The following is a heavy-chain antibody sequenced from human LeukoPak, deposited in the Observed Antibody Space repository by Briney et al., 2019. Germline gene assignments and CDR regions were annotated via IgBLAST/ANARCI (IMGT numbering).Heavy chain of an antibody. J-gene: IGHJ6*03. Sequence: GGSLRLSCAASGFTFSGYGMHWVRQAPGKGLEWVAVISYDGSNKYYADSVKGRFTISRDNSKNTLYLQMNSLRAEDTAVYYCAKVPNESTYYYYYYMDVWGKGTTVTVSS. CDR2: ISYDGSNK. D-gene: IGHD1-1*01. V-gene: IGHV3-30*18. CDR1: GFTFSGYG. CDR3: AKVPNESTYYYYYYMDV.